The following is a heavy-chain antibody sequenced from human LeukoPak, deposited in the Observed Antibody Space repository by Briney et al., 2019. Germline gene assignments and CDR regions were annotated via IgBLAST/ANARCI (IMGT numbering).Heavy chain of an antibody. J-gene: IGHJ4*02. CDR1: GGSISSSSYY. CDR2: IYYSGST. D-gene: IGHD2-15*01. CDR3: ASIVAGSFDY. V-gene: IGHV4-39*07. Sequence: PSETLSLTCTVSGGSISSSSYYWGWIRQPPGKGLEWIGSIYYSGSTYYNPSLKSRVTISVDTSKNQFSLKLSSVTAADTAVYYCASIVAGSFDYWGQGTLVTVSS.